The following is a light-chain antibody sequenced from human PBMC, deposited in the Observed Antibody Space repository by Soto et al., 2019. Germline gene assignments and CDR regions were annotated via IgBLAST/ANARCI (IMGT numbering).Light chain of an antibody. Sequence: QSVLTQPPSVSGAPGQRVTVSCTGSSSNIGAGYDVHWYQQLPGTAPKLLIYGNINRPSGVPDRFSVSKSGTSASLAITGLQAEDEADYYCQSYDSSLSGVVFGGGTQLTVL. CDR1: SSNIGAGYD. CDR2: GNI. CDR3: QSYDSSLSGVV. J-gene: IGLJ2*01. V-gene: IGLV1-40*01.